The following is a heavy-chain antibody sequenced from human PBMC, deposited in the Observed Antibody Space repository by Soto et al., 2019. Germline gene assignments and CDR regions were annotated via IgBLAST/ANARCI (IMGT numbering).Heavy chain of an antibody. V-gene: IGHV3-23*01. CDR2: ISGGGGST. CDR1: GFTFNNYA. J-gene: IGHJ4*02. CDR3: AKLQAYSYGPGAYFDY. D-gene: IGHD5-18*01. Sequence: GGSLRLSCAASGFTFNNYAMSWVRQAPGKGLEWVSAISGGGGSTDYVDSVKGRFIISRDISKNTLYLQMNSLRAEDTAVYYCAKLQAYSYGPGAYFDYWRQGTLVTVSS.